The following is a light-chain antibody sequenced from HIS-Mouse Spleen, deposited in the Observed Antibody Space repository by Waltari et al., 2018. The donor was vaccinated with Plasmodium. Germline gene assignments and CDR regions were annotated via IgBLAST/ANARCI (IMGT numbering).Light chain of an antibody. CDR1: QSISSW. J-gene: IGKJ1*01. CDR2: KAS. CDR3: QQYNSYSRT. V-gene: IGKV1-5*03. Sequence: DIQMTQSPSTLSASVGDRVTITCRASQSISSWLAWYQQKPGKATKLLIYKASSLESGVPSRFSGRGSGTEFTLTISSLQPDDFATYYCQQYNSYSRTFGQGTKVEIK.